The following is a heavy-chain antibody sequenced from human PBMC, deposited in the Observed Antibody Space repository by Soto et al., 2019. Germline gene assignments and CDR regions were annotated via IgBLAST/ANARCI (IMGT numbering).Heavy chain of an antibody. CDR1: GFTFDDYT. J-gene: IGHJ6*02. Sequence: GGSLRLSCAASGFTFDDYTMHWVRQAPGKGLEWVSLISWDGGSTYYADSVKGRFTISRDNSKNSLYLQMNSLRTEDTALYYCANDGGVSVVHLDVWGQGTTVTVSS. CDR3: ANDGGVSVVHLDV. D-gene: IGHD2-15*01. V-gene: IGHV3-43*01. CDR2: ISWDGGST.